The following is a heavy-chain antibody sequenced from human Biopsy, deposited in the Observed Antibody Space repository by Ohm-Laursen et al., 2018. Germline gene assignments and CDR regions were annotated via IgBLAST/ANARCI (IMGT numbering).Heavy chain of an antibody. CDR3: ARRGSGGRSFDY. J-gene: IGHJ4*02. V-gene: IGHV4-59*08. CDR1: GDSINSSY. CDR2: ISNSGNT. Sequence: GTLSLTCAVSGDSINSSYWSWIRQAPGKGLEWIGIISNSGNTNYNPSLKSRVTISADTSKNQFSLKLGSVTVADTAVFYCARRGSGGRSFDYWGQGSLVTVSS. D-gene: IGHD2-15*01.